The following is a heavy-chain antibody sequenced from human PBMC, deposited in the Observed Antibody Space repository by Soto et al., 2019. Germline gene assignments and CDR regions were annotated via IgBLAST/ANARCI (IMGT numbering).Heavy chain of an antibody. D-gene: IGHD3-10*01. J-gene: IGHJ3*02. V-gene: IGHV1-58*01. CDR2: IVVGSGNT. Sequence: SVKVSSKASGFTFTSSAVQWVRQARGQRLEWIGWIVVGSGNTNYAQKFQERVTITRDMSTSTAYMELSSLRSEDTAVYYCAAAAPRSPMVRGVNDAFDIWGQGTMVTVSS. CDR1: GFTFTSSA. CDR3: AAAAPRSPMVRGVNDAFDI.